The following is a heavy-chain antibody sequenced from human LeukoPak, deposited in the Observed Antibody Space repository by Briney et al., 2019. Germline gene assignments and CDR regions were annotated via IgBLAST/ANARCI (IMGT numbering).Heavy chain of an antibody. CDR3: ARDSYSSTWSYGMDV. CDR2: IKEDGSEK. V-gene: IGHV3-7*05. J-gene: IGHJ6*02. D-gene: IGHD6-13*01. Sequence: GGSLTLSCAASGFTFSSYWTSWVRQTPGKGLEWVGNIKEDGSEKEYVDSLKGRFTISRDNAKNSLYLQMNNLRAEDTAVYYCARDSYSSTWSYGMDVWGQGTTVTVSS. CDR1: GFTFSSYW.